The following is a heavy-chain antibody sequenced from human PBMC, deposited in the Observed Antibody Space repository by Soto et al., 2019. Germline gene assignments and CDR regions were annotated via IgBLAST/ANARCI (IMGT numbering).Heavy chain of an antibody. V-gene: IGHV4-59*08. CDR1: GGSISSYY. CDR2: IYYSGST. J-gene: IGHJ4*02. CDR3: ASSYCSSTSCYVGNHDY. Sequence: SSETLSLTCTVSGGSISSYYWSWIRQPPGKGLEWIGYIYYSGSTNYNPSLKSRVTISVDTSKNQFSLKLSSVTAADTAVYYCASSYCSSTSCYVGNHDYWGQGTLVTVSS. D-gene: IGHD2-2*01.